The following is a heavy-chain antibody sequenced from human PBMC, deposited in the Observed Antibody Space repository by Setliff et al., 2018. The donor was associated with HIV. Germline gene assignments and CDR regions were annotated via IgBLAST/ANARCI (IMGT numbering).Heavy chain of an antibody. D-gene: IGHD5-12*01. V-gene: IGHV4-61*02. CDR2: IYSSGST. Sequence: SETLSLTCTVSGGSIRSGSYYWTWIRQPAGKGLEWIGRIYSSGSTNYNPSLKSRVTISIDRSKNQFSLRLKSVTAADTAVYYCARGIYSGYDFDHWGQGRLVTVSS. CDR3: ARGIYSGYDFDH. J-gene: IGHJ4*02. CDR1: GGSIRSGSYY.